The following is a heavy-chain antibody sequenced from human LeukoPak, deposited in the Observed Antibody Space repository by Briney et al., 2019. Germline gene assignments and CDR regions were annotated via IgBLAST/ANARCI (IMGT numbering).Heavy chain of an antibody. Sequence: GGSLRLSCAASGFTFSSHGMTWFRQAPGKGLEWVSAISGSGGSTYYADSVKGRSTISRDNSKNTLYLQMNSLRAEDTAVYYCAKGLRITMIVVVSWGQGTLVTVSS. CDR1: GFTFSSHG. J-gene: IGHJ4*02. CDR3: AKGLRITMIVVVS. CDR2: ISGSGGST. V-gene: IGHV3-23*01. D-gene: IGHD3-22*01.